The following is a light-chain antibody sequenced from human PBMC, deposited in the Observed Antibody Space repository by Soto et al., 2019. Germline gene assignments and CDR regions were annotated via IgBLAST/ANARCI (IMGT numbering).Light chain of an antibody. J-gene: IGKJ4*01. V-gene: IGKV3-20*01. CDR3: QQSGSSPFT. Sequence: EIVLTQSPGTLSLSPGERATLSCRASQSVSNNYLAWYQQKPGQAPRLLIYGASNRATGIPDRFRGSGSGTDLTHSISTMETEDFAVYYSQQSGSSPFTFGGGTKVYI. CDR1: QSVSNNY. CDR2: GAS.